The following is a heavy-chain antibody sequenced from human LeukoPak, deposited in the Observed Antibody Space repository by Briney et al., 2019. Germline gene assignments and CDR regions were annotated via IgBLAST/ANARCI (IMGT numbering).Heavy chain of an antibody. V-gene: IGHV1-69*04. CDR3: ARPQLEGYYYYMDV. D-gene: IGHD1-1*01. CDR2: IIPILGIA. Sequence: GASVKVSCKASGGTFSSYAISWVRQAPGQGLEWMGRIIPILGIANYAQKFQGRVTITADKSTSTAYMELSSLRSDDTAVYYCARPQLEGYYYYMDVWGKGTTVTVSS. J-gene: IGHJ6*03. CDR1: GGTFSSYA.